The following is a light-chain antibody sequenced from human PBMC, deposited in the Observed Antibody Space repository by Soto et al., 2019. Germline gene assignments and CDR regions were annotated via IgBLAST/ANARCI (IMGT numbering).Light chain of an antibody. Sequence: EIVLTQSPGTLSLSPRERATLSCRASQSVSNAYLAWYQHKVGQSPRLLIYGASNRAPGIPDRFSGIGSGTDFTLTISRLEPEDFAVYYCQQYAASPRTFGQGTQVEVK. J-gene: IGKJ1*01. CDR1: QSVSNAY. CDR3: QQYAASPRT. CDR2: GAS. V-gene: IGKV3-20*01.